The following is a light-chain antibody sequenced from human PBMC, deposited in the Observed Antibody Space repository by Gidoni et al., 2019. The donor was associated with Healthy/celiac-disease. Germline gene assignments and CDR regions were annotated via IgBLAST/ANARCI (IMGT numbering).Light chain of an antibody. V-gene: IGKV1-39*01. CDR1: QSISNY. CDR2: AAS. Sequence: LQMTQSPSSLSASVGDRTTITCRASQSISNYLNWYQQKPGKAPKLLIYAASRLQRGVPSRFSGSGSATDFPLTISSLQPEDFATYYCQQSYSTPWTFGQGTKVEIK. CDR3: QQSYSTPWT. J-gene: IGKJ1*01.